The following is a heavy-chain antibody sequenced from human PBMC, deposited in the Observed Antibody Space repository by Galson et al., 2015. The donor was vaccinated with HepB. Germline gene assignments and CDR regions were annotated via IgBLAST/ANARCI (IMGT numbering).Heavy chain of an antibody. V-gene: IGHV3-23*01. J-gene: IGHJ4*02. CDR3: AKDYADKLMTSETAALFEY. CDR2: IIANGHTT. D-gene: IGHD2-21*02. CDR1: GFTFRNSA. Sequence: SLRLSCAASGFTFRNSAMSWVRQAPGTGLEWVSGIIANGHTTYDADSVKGRFTISRDNSKNTLYLQMNSLRAEDSAVYYCAKDYADKLMTSETAALFEYWGQGALGTVSP.